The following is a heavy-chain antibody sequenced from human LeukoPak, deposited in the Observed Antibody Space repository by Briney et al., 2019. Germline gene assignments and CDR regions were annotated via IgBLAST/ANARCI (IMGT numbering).Heavy chain of an antibody. D-gene: IGHD3-22*01. Sequence: GESLQISCQGSGYSFTSYWIGWVRQMPGKGLEWMGIIYPGDSDTRYSPSFQGQVTISADKSISTAYLQWSSLKASDTAMYYCARQYYYDSSGYTGKYYFDYWGQGTLVTVSS. V-gene: IGHV5-51*01. J-gene: IGHJ4*02. CDR2: IYPGDSDT. CDR1: GYSFTSYW. CDR3: ARQYYYDSSGYTGKYYFDY.